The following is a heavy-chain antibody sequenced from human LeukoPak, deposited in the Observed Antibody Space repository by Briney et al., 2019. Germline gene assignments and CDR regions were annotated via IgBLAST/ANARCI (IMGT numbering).Heavy chain of an antibody. Sequence: PSETLSLTCAVYGGSFSGYYWSWIRQPPGKGLEWIGEINHSGSTNYNPSLKSRVTISVDTSKNQFSLKLSSVTAADTAVYYCARVWISGYCSSTSCYKGGLLDYWGQGTLVTVSS. CDR3: ARVWISGYCSSTSCYKGGLLDY. V-gene: IGHV4-34*01. CDR1: GGSFSGYY. CDR2: INHSGST. J-gene: IGHJ4*02. D-gene: IGHD2-2*02.